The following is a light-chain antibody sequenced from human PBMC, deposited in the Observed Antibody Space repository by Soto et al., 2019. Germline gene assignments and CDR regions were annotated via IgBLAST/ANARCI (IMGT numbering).Light chain of an antibody. J-gene: IGLJ1*01. Sequence: QSVLTQPPSASGPPGQRVTISCSGSSSNIGSNTVNWYQPLPGTAPKFLIYSNNQRPSGVPDRFSGSKSGTSASLAISGLQSEEEADYYCAAWDDSLNGYVFGTGTKVNAL. V-gene: IGLV1-44*01. CDR2: SNN. CDR3: AAWDDSLNGYV. CDR1: SSNIGSNT.